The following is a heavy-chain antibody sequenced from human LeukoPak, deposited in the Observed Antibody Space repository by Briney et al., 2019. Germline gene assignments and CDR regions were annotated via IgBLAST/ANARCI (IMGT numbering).Heavy chain of an antibody. CDR1: GYSISSGYY. CDR2: IYHSGST. D-gene: IGHD3-3*01. J-gene: IGHJ4*02. Sequence: SETLSLTCAVSGYSISSGYYWGWIRQPPGKGLEWIGSIYHSGSTYYNPSLKSRVTISVDTSKNQFSLKLSSVTAADTAVHYCARQAPYDFWSGYHYYFDYWGQGTLVTVSS. CDR3: ARQAPYDFWSGYHYYFDY. V-gene: IGHV4-38-2*01.